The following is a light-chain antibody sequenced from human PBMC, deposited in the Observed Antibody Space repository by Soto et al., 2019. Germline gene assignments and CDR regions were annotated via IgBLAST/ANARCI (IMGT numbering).Light chain of an antibody. CDR1: SSNIGNNA. CDR3: AAWDDSLNAVV. Sequence: QSVVTQPPSVSEAPRQRVTISCSGSSSNIGNNAVNWYQQLPGKAPKLLIYYDDLLPSGVSGRFSGSKSGTSASLAISGLQSEDEADYYCAAWDDSLNAVVFGGGTKLTGL. V-gene: IGLV1-36*01. CDR2: YDD. J-gene: IGLJ2*01.